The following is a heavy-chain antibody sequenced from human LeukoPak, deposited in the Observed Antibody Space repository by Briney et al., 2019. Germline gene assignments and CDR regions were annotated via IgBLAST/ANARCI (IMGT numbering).Heavy chain of an antibody. Sequence: EASVKVSCKASGYSFTGYYLHWVRQAPGQGLEWMGVINPTGGSTTYAQKFQGRVTMTRDTSTSTVYMELSSLRSDDTAVYYCARTAARRFDYWGQGTLVTVSS. CDR2: INPTGGST. CDR1: GYSFTGYY. V-gene: IGHV1-46*01. CDR3: ARTAARRFDY. D-gene: IGHD6-6*01. J-gene: IGHJ4*02.